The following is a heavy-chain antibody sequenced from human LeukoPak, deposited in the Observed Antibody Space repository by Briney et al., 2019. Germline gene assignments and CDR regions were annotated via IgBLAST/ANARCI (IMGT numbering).Heavy chain of an antibody. D-gene: IGHD6-6*01. CDR3: ARARERSIAARGTYWFDP. J-gene: IGHJ5*02. CDR1: GYTFTSYE. CDR2: MNPNSGNT. Sequence: GASVKVSCKASGYTFTSYEINWVRQAAGQGLEGVGWMNPNSGNTGYAQKFQGRVTITRNTSISTAYMELSSLRAEDTAVYYCARARERSIAARGTYWFDPWGQGTLVTVSS. V-gene: IGHV1-8*01.